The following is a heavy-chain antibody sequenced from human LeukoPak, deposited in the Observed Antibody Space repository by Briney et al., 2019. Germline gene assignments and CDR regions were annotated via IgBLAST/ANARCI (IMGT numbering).Heavy chain of an antibody. Sequence: SVKVSCKAAGGTFSSYAISWVRQAPEQGIVWMGGIIPIFGTANYAQKFQGRVTITADESTSTACRELSSLRSEDTAVYYCASMRDSSGSDVDYWGQGTLVTVSS. CDR2: IIPIFGTA. V-gene: IGHV1-69*13. J-gene: IGHJ4*02. CDR3: ASMRDSSGSDVDY. D-gene: IGHD6-19*01. CDR1: GGTFSSYA.